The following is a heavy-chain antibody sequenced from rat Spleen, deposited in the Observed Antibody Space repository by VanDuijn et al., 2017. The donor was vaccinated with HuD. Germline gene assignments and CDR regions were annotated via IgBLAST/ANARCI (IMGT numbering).Heavy chain of an antibody. J-gene: IGHJ2*01. Sequence: EVQLVESGGGLIQPGRSLKLSCAASGFTFSNFPMAWVRQAPTKGLEWVAIIIYDGSGTFYRDSVKGRFTISRDIAKSTLYLQMSNLRSEDTATYYCTRGTYFRHWGQGVMVTVSS. CDR2: IIYDGSGT. V-gene: IGHV5-17*01. D-gene: IGHD4-6*01. CDR1: GFTFSNFP. CDR3: TRGTYFRH.